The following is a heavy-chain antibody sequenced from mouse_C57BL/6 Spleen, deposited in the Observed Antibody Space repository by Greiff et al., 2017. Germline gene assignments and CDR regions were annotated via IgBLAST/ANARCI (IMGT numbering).Heavy chain of an antibody. CDR1: GFTFTDYY. CDR2: IRNKANGYTT. V-gene: IGHV7-3*01. Sequence: EVMLVESGGGLAQPGGSLSLSCAASGFTFTDYYMSWVRQPPGKALEWLGFIRNKANGYTTEYSASVKGRLTISRNNSQSILYHQMNAHRAENSATYYCARYKGSSYMDFDVWGTGTTVTVSS. CDR3: ARYKGSSYMDFDV. J-gene: IGHJ1*03. D-gene: IGHD1-1*01.